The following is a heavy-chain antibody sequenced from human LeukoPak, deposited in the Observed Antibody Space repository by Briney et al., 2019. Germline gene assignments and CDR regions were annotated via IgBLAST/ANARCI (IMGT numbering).Heavy chain of an antibody. CDR2: ISGSAGYT. CDR1: GFTFSNYA. CDR3: AKPRQSSGSYNHPDFDY. V-gene: IGHV3-23*01. D-gene: IGHD1-26*01. Sequence: GGSLRLSCAASGFTFSNYAMSWVRQPPGKGLEWVSSISGSAGYTSYADSVKGRFTISRDNSKNTLYVQMNGLRAEDTAVYYCAKPRQSSGSYNHPDFDYWGQGTLVTVSS. J-gene: IGHJ4*02.